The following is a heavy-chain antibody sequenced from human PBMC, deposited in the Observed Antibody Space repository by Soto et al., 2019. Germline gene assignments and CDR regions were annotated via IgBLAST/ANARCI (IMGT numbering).Heavy chain of an antibody. V-gene: IGHV1-69*13. CDR2: IIPIFGTA. CDR3: ARVQQQLTNSNAFDI. Sequence: GASVKVSCKASGGTFSSYAISWVRQAPGQGLEWMGGIIPIFGTANYAQKFQGRVTITADESSSTAYMELSSLRSEDTAVYYCARVQQQLTNSNAFDIWGQGTMVTVSS. D-gene: IGHD6-13*01. CDR1: GGTFSSYA. J-gene: IGHJ3*02.